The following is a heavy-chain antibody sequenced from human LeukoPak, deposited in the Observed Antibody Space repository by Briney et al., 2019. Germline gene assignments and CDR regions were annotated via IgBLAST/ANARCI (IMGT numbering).Heavy chain of an antibody. Sequence: GGSLRLSCAASGFTFSNAWMSWVRQAPGKGLEWVGRIKSKTDGGTTDYAAPVKGRFTISRDDSKNTLYLQMNSLKTEDTAVYYCTTDTFTAAWYDILTGYYTRDYWGQGTLVTVSS. CDR1: GFTFSNAW. CDR2: IKSKTDGGTT. D-gene: IGHD3-9*01. CDR3: TTDTFTAAWYDILTGYYTRDY. J-gene: IGHJ4*02. V-gene: IGHV3-15*01.